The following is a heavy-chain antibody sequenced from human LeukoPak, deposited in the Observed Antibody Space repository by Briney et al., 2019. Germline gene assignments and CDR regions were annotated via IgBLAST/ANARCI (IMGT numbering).Heavy chain of an antibody. D-gene: IGHD3/OR15-3a*01. CDR1: GGSFSGYY. Sequence: SETLSLTCAVYGGSFSGYYWSWIRQPPGKGLEWIGYIYYSGTTNYNPSLKSRVTLSIDTSKNQFSLRLTSVTAADTAVYYCAQGTSYYYYYMDVWGKGTTVTVSS. CDR3: AQGTSYYYYYMDV. CDR2: IYYSGTT. V-gene: IGHV4-59*01. J-gene: IGHJ6*03.